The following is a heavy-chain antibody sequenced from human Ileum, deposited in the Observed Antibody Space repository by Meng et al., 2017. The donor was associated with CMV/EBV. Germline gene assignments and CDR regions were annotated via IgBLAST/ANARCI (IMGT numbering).Heavy chain of an antibody. V-gene: IGHV4-4*07. J-gene: IGHJ4*02. CDR2: FYSSDTY. CDR3: ARGPGASTREGFDY. Sequence: GQLQEPGPGLVNPSETRSLTCLCAAGSFNNYYWSWIRQSAGTGLEWIGRFYSSDTYNYHPSLDSRVTMSLDTSKNQFSLNLRSLTAEDTATYYCARGPGASTREGFDYWGLGTLVTVSS. D-gene: IGHD1-26*01. CDR1: AGSFNNYY.